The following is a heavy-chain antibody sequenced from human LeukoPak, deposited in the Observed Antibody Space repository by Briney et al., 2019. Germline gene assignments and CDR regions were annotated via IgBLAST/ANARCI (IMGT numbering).Heavy chain of an antibody. D-gene: IGHD3-10*01. CDR2: ISSSSSYI. J-gene: IGHJ4*02. CDR3: AREGRYYYGSGSYFSFDY. Sequence: GGSLRLSCAASGFTFSSYSMNWVRQAPGKGLEWVSSISSSSSYIYYADSVKGRFTISRDNAKNSLYLQMNSLRAEDTAVYYCAREGRYYYGSGSYFSFDYWGQGTLVTVSS. CDR1: GFTFSSYS. V-gene: IGHV3-21*04.